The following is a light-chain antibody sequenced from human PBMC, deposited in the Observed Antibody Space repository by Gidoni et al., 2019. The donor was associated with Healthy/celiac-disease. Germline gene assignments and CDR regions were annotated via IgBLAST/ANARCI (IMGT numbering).Light chain of an antibody. CDR2: SNN. CDR3: AAWDDSLSGRYV. CDR1: RPNIGSKY. Sequence: QSVLTQPPSASGTPGQRVTISCSGSRPNIGSKYVYWYQQLPGTAPKLLIYSNNQRPPGVPDRFSGSKSGTSASLAISGLRSEDEADYYCAAWDDSLSGRYVFGTGTKVTVL. V-gene: IGLV1-47*02. J-gene: IGLJ1*01.